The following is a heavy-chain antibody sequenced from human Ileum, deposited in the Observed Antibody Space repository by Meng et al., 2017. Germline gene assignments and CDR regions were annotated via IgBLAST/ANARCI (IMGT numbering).Heavy chain of an antibody. CDR1: GLSFTTSV. D-gene: IGHD6-19*01. V-gene: IGHV3-48*03. CDR2: ISRSGDFI. J-gene: IGHJ4*02. CDR3: AREYSSGRPFDY. Sequence: GGSLRLSCAASGLSFTTSVIHWVRQAPGKGLEWVSYISRSGDFIYYADSVKGRFTISRDNAKNSLYLQMNSLRAEDTAVYYCAREYSSGRPFDYWGQGTLVTVSS.